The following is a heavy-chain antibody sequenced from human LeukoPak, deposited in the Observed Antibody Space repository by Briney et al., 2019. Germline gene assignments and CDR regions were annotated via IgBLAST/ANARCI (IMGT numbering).Heavy chain of an antibody. V-gene: IGHV3-48*01. CDR2: ISSSSSPI. Sequence: GGSLRLSCASSGFTFSNYAMNWVRQAPGKGLEWISYISSSSSPIYYADSVKGRFTISRDNAKNSLYLQMNSLRAEDTAVYYCARVHSSNWYTKIDYWGQGTLVTVSS. CDR1: GFTFSNYA. D-gene: IGHD6-13*01. CDR3: ARVHSSNWYTKIDY. J-gene: IGHJ4*02.